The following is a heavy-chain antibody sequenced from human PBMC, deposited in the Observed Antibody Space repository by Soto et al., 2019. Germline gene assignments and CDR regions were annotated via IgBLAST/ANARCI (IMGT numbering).Heavy chain of an antibody. CDR2: IYSGGST. V-gene: IGHV3-66*01. Sequence: EEQLVESGGDLVQPGGALRLSCAASGFTVSNDYMSWVRQAPGKGLEWVSLIYSGGSTYYADSVKGRFTISRDSSKNTLYHQRNSMSAEDTAMYYCAAYSHKGYWGQGTLVTVSS. D-gene: IGHD3-16*01. CDR3: AAYSHKGY. J-gene: IGHJ4*02. CDR1: GFTVSNDY.